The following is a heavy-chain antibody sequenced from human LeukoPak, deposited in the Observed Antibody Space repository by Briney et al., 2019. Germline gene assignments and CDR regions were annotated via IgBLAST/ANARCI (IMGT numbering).Heavy chain of an antibody. CDR2: ISTDGSFT. Sequence: RAGGSLRLSCAASGFTFSNYLMHWVRQTPGKGLVWISRISTDGSFTNYADSVKGRFSISRDNAKNTLYLQMNSLRVEDTAVYYCAREGLQGPPVAGNRQGPIDYWGQGTLVTVSS. D-gene: IGHD6-19*01. CDR1: GFTFSNYL. CDR3: AREGLQGPPVAGNRQGPIDY. V-gene: IGHV3-74*01. J-gene: IGHJ4*02.